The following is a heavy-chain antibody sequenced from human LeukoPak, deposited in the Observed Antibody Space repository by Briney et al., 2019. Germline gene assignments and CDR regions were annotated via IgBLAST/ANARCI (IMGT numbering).Heavy chain of an antibody. CDR3: ARATGYSYGSPMDY. CDR2: IIPIFGTA. V-gene: IGHV1-69*13. D-gene: IGHD5-18*01. J-gene: IGHJ4*02. CDR1: GGTFSSYA. Sequence: ASVTVSCKASGGTFSSYAISWVRQAPGQGLEWMGGIIPIFGTANYAQKFQGRVTITADESTSTAYMELSSLRSEDTAVYYCARATGYSYGSPMDYWGQGTLVTVSS.